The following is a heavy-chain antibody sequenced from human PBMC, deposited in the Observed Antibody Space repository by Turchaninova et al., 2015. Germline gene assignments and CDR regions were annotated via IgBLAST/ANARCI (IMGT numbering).Heavy chain of an antibody. Sequence: QITLKESGHTLVKPTQTLTMTCAFSGFSLSPGGPGVGWIRHPPGQALEWLALIYWDDDKRYSPSLKSRLTITKDTSKKQVFFTMTNMDPVDTATYFCAHITPVAGTCWCDPRGQGTLVTVSS. CDR1: GFSLSPGGPG. J-gene: IGHJ5*02. D-gene: IGHD6-19*01. CDR3: AHITPVAGTCWCDP. CDR2: IYWDDDK. V-gene: IGHV2-5*02.